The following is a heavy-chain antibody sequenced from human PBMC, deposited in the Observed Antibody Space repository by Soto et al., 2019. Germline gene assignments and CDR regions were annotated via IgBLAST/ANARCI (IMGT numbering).Heavy chain of an antibody. Sequence: QVQLQESGPGLVKPSGTLSLTCAVSGGSVSSDRWWTWVRQAPGKGLEWIGEIHSYGSTNYNPSLKSRVTIFVDKFKNQFSVTLTSVTAADTAVYFCAGQWLADYGAFDPWGQGTLVTVSS. CDR1: GGSVSSDRW. D-gene: IGHD6-19*01. CDR3: AGQWLADYGAFDP. V-gene: IGHV4-4*02. CDR2: IHSYGST. J-gene: IGHJ5*02.